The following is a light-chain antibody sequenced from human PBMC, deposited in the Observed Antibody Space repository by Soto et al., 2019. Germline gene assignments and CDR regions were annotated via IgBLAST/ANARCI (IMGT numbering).Light chain of an antibody. Sequence: EIVLTQSPATLSLSPGERATLSCRASQSVSSYLAWYQQKPGQAPRLLIYGASNRAAGIPARFSGSGSGTDFTLTISSLEPEDFAVYYCQHRMNWPLTVGQGARLEIK. CDR1: QSVSSY. CDR2: GAS. J-gene: IGKJ5*01. CDR3: QHRMNWPLT. V-gene: IGKV3-11*01.